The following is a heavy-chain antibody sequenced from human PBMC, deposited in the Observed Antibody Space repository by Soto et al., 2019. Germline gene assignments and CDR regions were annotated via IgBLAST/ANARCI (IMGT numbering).Heavy chain of an antibody. Sequence: EVQLVESGGDLVQRGGSLRLSCAASGISFSIYSMSWVRQAPGKGLEWVSYISSGSGTIYYADSVKGRFTISRDNVKNSLYLQMNSLKAEDTAMYYCASYNWNDVKAFDFWGQGTMVTVSS. V-gene: IGHV3-48*01. CDR3: ASYNWNDVKAFDF. CDR2: ISSGSGTI. D-gene: IGHD1-1*01. CDR1: GISFSIYS. J-gene: IGHJ3*01.